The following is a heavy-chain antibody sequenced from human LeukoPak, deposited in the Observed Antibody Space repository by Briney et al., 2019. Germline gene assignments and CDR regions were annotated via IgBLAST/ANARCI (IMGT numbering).Heavy chain of an antibody. CDR2: ISAYNGNT. V-gene: IGHV1-18*01. D-gene: IGHD1-26*01. J-gene: IGHJ5*02. CDR1: GYTFTSYG. Sequence: ASVKVSCKASGYTFTSYGISWVRQAPGQGLEWMGWISAYNGNTNYAQKLQGRVTMTTDTSTSTAYMELRSLRSDDTAVYYCARDQASVTSMWEIRSWDNWFDPWGQGTLVTVSS. CDR3: ARDQASVTSMWEIRSWDNWFDP.